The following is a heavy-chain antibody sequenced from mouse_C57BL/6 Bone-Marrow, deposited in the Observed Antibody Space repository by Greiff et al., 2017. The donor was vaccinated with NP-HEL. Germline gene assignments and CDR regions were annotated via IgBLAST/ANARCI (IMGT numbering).Heavy chain of an antibody. D-gene: IGHD2-4*01. CDR1: GFTFSSYG. Sequence: EVKVVESGGDLVKPGGSLKLSCAASGFTFSSYGMSWVRQTPDKRLEWVATISSGGSYTYYPDSVKGRFTISRDNAKNTLYLQMRSLKSEDTAMYYCARLEITTTFDYWGQGTTLTVSS. V-gene: IGHV5-6*01. CDR3: ARLEITTTFDY. CDR2: ISSGGSYT. J-gene: IGHJ2*01.